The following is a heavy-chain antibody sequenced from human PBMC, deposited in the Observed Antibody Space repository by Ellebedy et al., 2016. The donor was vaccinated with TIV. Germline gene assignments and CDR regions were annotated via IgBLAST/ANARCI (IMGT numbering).Heavy chain of an antibody. CDR1: GYTFTGYY. V-gene: IGHV1-2*02. CDR3: ARAGYCSGGSCYSYYFDY. CDR2: INPNSGGT. Sequence: ASVKVSCKASGYTFTGYYMHWVRQAPGQGLEWMGWINPNSGGTNYAQKFQGRVTITADESTSTAYMELSSLRSEDTAVYYCARAGYCSGGSCYSYYFDYWGQGTLVTVSS. D-gene: IGHD2-15*01. J-gene: IGHJ4*02.